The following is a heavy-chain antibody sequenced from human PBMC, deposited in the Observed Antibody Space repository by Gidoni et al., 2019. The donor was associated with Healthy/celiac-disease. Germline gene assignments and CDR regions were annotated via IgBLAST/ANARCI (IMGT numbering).Heavy chain of an antibody. CDR3: ARLRGDCSSTSCYAGILDY. CDR1: GLPFSSYS. V-gene: IGHV3-21*01. CDR2: ISSSSSYI. Sequence: EVQLVESGGGLVKPGGSLSLSCAASGLPFSSYSSNWVRQAPGKGLEWVSSISSSSSYIYYADSVKGRFTISRDNAKNSLYLQMNSLRAEDTAVYYCARLRGDCSSTSCYAGILDYWGQGTLVTVSS. D-gene: IGHD2-2*01. J-gene: IGHJ4*02.